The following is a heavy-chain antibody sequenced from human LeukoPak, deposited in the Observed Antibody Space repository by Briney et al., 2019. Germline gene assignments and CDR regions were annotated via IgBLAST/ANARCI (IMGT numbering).Heavy chain of an antibody. CDR2: IVVGSGNT. CDR1: GFTFTSSA. Sequence: SVKVSCKASGFTFTSSAVQWVRQARGQRLEWIGWIVVGSGNTNYAQKFQERVTITRDMSTSTAYMELSSLRSEDTAVYYCAAGGSGVVPGRGWGQGTLVTVSS. D-gene: IGHD1-26*01. V-gene: IGHV1-58*01. J-gene: IGHJ4*02. CDR3: AAGGSGVVPGRG.